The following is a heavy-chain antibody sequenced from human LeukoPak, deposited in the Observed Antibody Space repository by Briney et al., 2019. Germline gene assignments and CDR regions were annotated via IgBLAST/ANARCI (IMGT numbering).Heavy chain of an antibody. CDR1: GGSFSGYY. CDR3: ARGVRYCSSTSCYEFDY. V-gene: IGHV4-34*01. Sequence: SETLSLTCAVYGGSFSGYYWSWIRQPPGKGLEWIGEINHSGSTNYNPSLKSRVTISVDTPKNQFSLKLSSVTAADTAVYYCARGVRYCSSTSCYEFDYWGQGTLVTVSS. D-gene: IGHD2-2*01. J-gene: IGHJ4*02. CDR2: INHSGST.